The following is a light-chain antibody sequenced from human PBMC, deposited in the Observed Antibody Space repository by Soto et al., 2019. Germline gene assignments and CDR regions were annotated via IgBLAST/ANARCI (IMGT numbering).Light chain of an antibody. CDR2: AAS. Sequence: DILMTQSPSSVSASVGARVTITCRASQAIGTWLAWFQQKPGEAPNLLIYAASSLQSGVPSRFSGSGSGTDFTLTISSLQPEDFAIYDCQQANSFPLTFGGGTKVEIK. J-gene: IGKJ4*01. CDR1: QAIGTW. CDR3: QQANSFPLT. V-gene: IGKV1-12*01.